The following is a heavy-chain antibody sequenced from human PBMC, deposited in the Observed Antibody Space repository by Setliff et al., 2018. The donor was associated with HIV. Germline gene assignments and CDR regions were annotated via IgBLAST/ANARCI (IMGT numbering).Heavy chain of an antibody. V-gene: IGHV3-23*01. Sequence: GGSLRLSCAASGISFSIYVMNWVRQAPGKGLEWVSGISARSDYSYAADSMKGRFTISRDNSKNTLYLQMTDLRAEDTAIYYCAPIRDGYNYFFDHWGQGTLVTVSS. CDR2: ISARSDYS. CDR1: GISFSIYV. D-gene: IGHD5-12*01. J-gene: IGHJ4*02. CDR3: APIRDGYNYFFDH.